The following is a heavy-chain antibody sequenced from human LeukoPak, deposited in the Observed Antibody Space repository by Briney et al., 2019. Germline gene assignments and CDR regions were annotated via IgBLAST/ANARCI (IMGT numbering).Heavy chain of an antibody. CDR3: ANRHYYDSSGYYYSI. D-gene: IGHD3-22*01. Sequence: SETLSLTCAVYGGSFSGYYWSWIRQPPGKGLEWIGEINHSGSTNYNPSLKSRVTISVDTSKNQFSLKLSSVTAADTAVYYCANRHYYDSSGYYYSIWGQGTVVTVSS. CDR1: GGSFSGYY. V-gene: IGHV4-34*01. CDR2: INHSGST. J-gene: IGHJ3*02.